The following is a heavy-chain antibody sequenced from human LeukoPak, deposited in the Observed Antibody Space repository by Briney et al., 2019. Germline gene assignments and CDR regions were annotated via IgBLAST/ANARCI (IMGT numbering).Heavy chain of an antibody. Sequence: GGSLRLSCAASGFTVSSNYMSWVRQAPGKGLEWVSSISGGGGGTYYAEFVKGRFTISRDNSKNTLYLQMNSLRAEDTAVYYCAKFYDILTGYFDHWGQGTLVTVSS. V-gene: IGHV3-23*01. CDR2: ISGGGGGT. CDR1: GFTVSSNY. CDR3: AKFYDILTGYFDH. J-gene: IGHJ4*02. D-gene: IGHD3-9*01.